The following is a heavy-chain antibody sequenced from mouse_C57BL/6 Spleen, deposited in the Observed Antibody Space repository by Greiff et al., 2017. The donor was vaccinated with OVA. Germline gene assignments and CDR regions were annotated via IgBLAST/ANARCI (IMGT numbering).Heavy chain of an antibody. CDR3: ARDYGSSYGYFDY. V-gene: IGHV3-6*01. CDR2: ISYDGSN. D-gene: IGHD1-1*01. CDR1: GYSITSGYY. J-gene: IGHJ2*01. Sequence: EVKLVESGPGLVKPSQSLSLTCSVTGYSITSGYYWNWIRQFPGNKLEWMGYISYDGSNNYNPSLKNRISITRDTSKNQFFLKLNSVTTEDTATYYCARDYGSSYGYFDYWGQGTTLTVSS.